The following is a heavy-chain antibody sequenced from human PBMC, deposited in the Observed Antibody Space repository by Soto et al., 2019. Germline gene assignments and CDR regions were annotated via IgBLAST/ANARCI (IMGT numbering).Heavy chain of an antibody. CDR1: GFSLSDSAVG. Sequence: QITLKESGPTLVKPTQTLTLTCTFSGFSLSDSAVGVNWIRQPPGKPLEWLALIYWDDTKHYSSSLRNRLTITKDTSKIQVVLTMTNMDPVDTATYYCAHGSGWLSDQGVQGTLVTVSS. CDR2: IYWDDTK. CDR3: AHGSGWLSDQ. J-gene: IGHJ4*02. D-gene: IGHD6-19*01. V-gene: IGHV2-5*02.